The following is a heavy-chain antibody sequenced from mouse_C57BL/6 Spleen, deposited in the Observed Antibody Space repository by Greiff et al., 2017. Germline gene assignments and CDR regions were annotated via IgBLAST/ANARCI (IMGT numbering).Heavy chain of an antibody. J-gene: IGHJ2*01. D-gene: IGHD2-13*01. V-gene: IGHV1-15*01. CDR2: IDPETGGT. CDR3: TRSGDSYFGY. CDR1: GYTFTDYE. Sequence: QVQLQQSGAELVRPGASVTLSCKASGYTFTDYEMHWVKQTPVHGLEWIGAIDPETGGTAYNQKFKGKAILTADKSSSTAYMELRSLTSEDSAVYYCTRSGDSYFGYWGQGTTLTVSS.